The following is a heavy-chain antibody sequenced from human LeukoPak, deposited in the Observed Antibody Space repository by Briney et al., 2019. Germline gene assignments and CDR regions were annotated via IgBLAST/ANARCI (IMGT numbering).Heavy chain of an antibody. D-gene: IGHD1-1*01. CDR3: ARGPDWTERGYWYFDL. V-gene: IGHV4-4*07. J-gene: IGHJ2*01. CDR2: IYTSGST. Sequence: SETLSLTCTVSGGSISSYYWSWIRQPAGKGLEWIGRIYTSGSTNYNPSLKSRVTMSVDTSKNQFSLKLSSVTAADTAVYYCARGPDWTERGYWYFDLWGRGTLVTVSS. CDR1: GGSISSYY.